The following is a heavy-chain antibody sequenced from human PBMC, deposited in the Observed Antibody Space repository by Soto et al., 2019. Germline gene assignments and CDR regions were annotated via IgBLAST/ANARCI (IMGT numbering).Heavy chain of an antibody. Sequence: SETLSLTCTVSGGSISSYYWSWIRQPPGKGLEWIGYIYYSGSTNYNPSLKSRVTISVDTSKNQFSLKLSSVTAADTAVYYCARYSGYGSGSYYQFDPWGQGTLVTV. J-gene: IGHJ5*02. CDR2: IYYSGST. D-gene: IGHD3-10*01. CDR3: ARYSGYGSGSYYQFDP. V-gene: IGHV4-59*01. CDR1: GGSISSYY.